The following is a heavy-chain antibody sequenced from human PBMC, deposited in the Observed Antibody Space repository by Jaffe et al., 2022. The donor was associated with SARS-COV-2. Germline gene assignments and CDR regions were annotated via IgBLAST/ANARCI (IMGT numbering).Heavy chain of an antibody. CDR2: ISRSSSTM. D-gene: IGHD6-25*01. V-gene: IGHV3-48*02. J-gene: IGHJ6*02. CDR3: AKYSSATNPYYGLDV. CDR1: GFSFSDYS. Sequence: EVQLVESGGGLVQPGGSLRLSCTASGFSFSDYSMNWVRQPPGKGLEWVSHISRSSSTMYYADSVKGRFTISRDNAKNSVYLQMDSLRDEDAALYYCAKYSSATNPYYGLDVWGPGTAVTVSS.